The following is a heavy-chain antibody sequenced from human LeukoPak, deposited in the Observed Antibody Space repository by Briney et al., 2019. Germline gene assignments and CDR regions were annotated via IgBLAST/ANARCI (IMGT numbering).Heavy chain of an antibody. CDR1: GFRFDTHW. CDR3: ARGSYYGMDV. Sequence: PGGSLRLSCAASGFRFDTHWMHWVRQAPGKGLVWVSGTNRDGSSTSHADSVKGRFTISRDNAKNTLSLQMNSLRAEDTAVYYCARGSYYGMDVWGQGTTVTVSS. CDR2: TNRDGSST. J-gene: IGHJ6*02. V-gene: IGHV3-74*01.